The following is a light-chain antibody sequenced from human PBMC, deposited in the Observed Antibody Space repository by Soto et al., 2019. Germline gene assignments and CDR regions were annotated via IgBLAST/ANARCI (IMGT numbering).Light chain of an antibody. Sequence: EIGMTQSPATLSVSPGEGVTFSCRASEGVRNMLAWYQHKPGQPPLLLVSYSSAGATGVPARFSGSGSGTEVTLIINSLQSEDVALYYCQQCYTLPVTFGGGTKVEIK. CDR3: QQCYTLPVT. CDR1: EGVRNM. CDR2: YSS. J-gene: IGKJ4*01. V-gene: IGKV3-15*01.